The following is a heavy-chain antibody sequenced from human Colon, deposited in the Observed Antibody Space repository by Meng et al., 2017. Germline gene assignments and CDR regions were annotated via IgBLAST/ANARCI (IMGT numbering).Heavy chain of an antibody. Sequence: VQLLLFWVGMKSDGASGKVSCESSKYSVTYDNLHLVRLAPGQGLEWLGVGNAGGGGTNYAQKFQGRVTMTWNTSANIVYMEMSSLESEDTVLYYCVREFRGGHFDYWGQGTLVTVSS. D-gene: IGHD3-16*01. CDR2: GNAGGGGT. CDR3: VREFRGGHFDY. V-gene: IGHV1-46*01. CDR1: KYSVTYDN. J-gene: IGHJ4*02.